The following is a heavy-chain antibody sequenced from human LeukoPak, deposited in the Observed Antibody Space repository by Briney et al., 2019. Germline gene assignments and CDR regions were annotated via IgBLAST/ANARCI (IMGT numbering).Heavy chain of an antibody. CDR3: ARVSWYCSSTSCREAYFDY. Sequence: SETLSLTCTVSGGSISSSSYYWGWIRQPPGKGLEWIGSIYYSGSTYYNPSLKSRVTISVDTSKNQFSLKLSSVTAADTAVYYCARVSWYCSSTSCREAYFDYWGQGTLVTVSS. J-gene: IGHJ4*02. V-gene: IGHV4-39*07. CDR1: GGSISSSSYY. CDR2: IYYSGST. D-gene: IGHD2-2*01.